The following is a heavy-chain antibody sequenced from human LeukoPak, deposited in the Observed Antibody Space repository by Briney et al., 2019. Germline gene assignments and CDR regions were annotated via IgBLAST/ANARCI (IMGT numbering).Heavy chain of an antibody. Sequence: ASVKASCKASGGTFSSYAISWVRQAPGQGLEWMGGIIPIFGTANYAQKFQGRVTITTDESTSTAYMELSSLRSEDTAVYYCARVSGYSGYDSTPSHWGQGTLVTVSS. J-gene: IGHJ4*02. CDR3: ARVSGYSGYDSTPSH. D-gene: IGHD5-12*01. CDR1: GGTFSSYA. V-gene: IGHV1-69*05. CDR2: IIPIFGTA.